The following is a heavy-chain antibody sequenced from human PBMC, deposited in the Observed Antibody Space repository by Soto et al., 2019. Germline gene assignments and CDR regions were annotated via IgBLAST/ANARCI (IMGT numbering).Heavy chain of an antibody. CDR2: INPNSGGT. Sequence: ASVKVSCKASGYTFTGYYMHWVRQAPGQGLEWMGWINPNSGGTNYAQKFQGWVTMTRDTSISTAYMELSRLRSDDTAVYYCARGMGDYVWGSYRPYYGMDVWGQGTSVTVSS. V-gene: IGHV1-2*04. CDR1: GYTFTGYY. J-gene: IGHJ6*02. CDR3: ARGMGDYVWGSYRPYYGMDV. D-gene: IGHD3-16*02.